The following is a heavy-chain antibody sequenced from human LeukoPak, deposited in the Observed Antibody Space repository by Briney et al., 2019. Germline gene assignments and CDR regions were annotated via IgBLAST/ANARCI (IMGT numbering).Heavy chain of an antibody. CDR3: ARVRGYFSGGSCYGYWYFDL. CDR2: IYYSGST. D-gene: IGHD2-15*01. J-gene: IGHJ2*01. V-gene: IGHV4-59*01. CDR1: GGSISSYF. Sequence: SETLSLTCTDSGGSISSYFWSWIRQPPGKGLEWIGYIYYSGSTNYNPSLKSRVTISVDTSKNQFSLKLSSVTAADTAVYYCARVRGYFSGGSCYGYWYFDLLGRGTLVTVSS.